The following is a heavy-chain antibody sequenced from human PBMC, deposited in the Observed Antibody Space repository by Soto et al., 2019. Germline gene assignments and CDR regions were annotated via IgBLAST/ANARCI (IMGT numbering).Heavy chain of an antibody. CDR2: INSGGSRS. CDR3: WGEVQPAVGREYDY. CDR1: AFSFGSHT. J-gene: IGHJ4*02. V-gene: IGHV3-21*01. Sequence: EVHLVESGGGLVKPGGSLRLSCEASAFSFGSHTMNWVRQAPGKGLEWVSSINSGGSRSYYADSVKGRFTISRDNAKNSLYRQMNSQRAEDAGIYYCWGEVQPAVGREYDYWGQGALVTVSS. D-gene: IGHD5-18*01.